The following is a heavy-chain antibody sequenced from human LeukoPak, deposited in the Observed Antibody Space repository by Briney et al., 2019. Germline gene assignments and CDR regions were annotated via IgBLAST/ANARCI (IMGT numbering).Heavy chain of an antibody. J-gene: IGHJ3*02. Sequence: PSETLSLTCTVSGGSISGYYWSWIRQPPGKGLEWIGYIYYSGSTNYNPSLKSRVTISVDTSKNQFSLKLSSVTAAGTAVYYCARHRSGSYWRAFDIWGQGTMVTVSS. V-gene: IGHV4-59*08. D-gene: IGHD1-26*01. CDR3: ARHRSGSYWRAFDI. CDR2: IYYSGST. CDR1: GGSISGYY.